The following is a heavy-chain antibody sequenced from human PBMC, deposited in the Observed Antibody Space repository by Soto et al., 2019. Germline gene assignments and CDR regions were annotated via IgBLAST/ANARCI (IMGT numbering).Heavy chain of an antibody. CDR1: GYALSVSY. J-gene: IGHJ4*02. V-gene: IGHV1-46*03. CDR2: INPSGGST. D-gene: IGHD3-9*01. Sequence: VKVDWKGAGYALSVSYGHCLLNKTRKGLEWMGIINPSGGSTSYAQKFQGRVTMTRDTSTSTVYMELSSLRSEDTAVYYCARDRTYYNILTGYETMFKGPDYWGQGTLVTVSS. CDR3: ARDRTYYNILTGYETMFKGPDY.